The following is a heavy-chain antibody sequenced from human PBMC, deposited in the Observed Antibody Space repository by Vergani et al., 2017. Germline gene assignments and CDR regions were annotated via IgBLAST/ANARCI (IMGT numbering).Heavy chain of an antibody. CDR1: GYTFTGYY. Sequence: QVQLVQSGAEVKKPGASVKVSCKASGYTFTGYYMHWARQAPGQGLEWMGWINPNSGGTNYAQKFQGRVTMTRDTSISTAYMELSRLRSDDTAVYYCARGYCSSTSCQRRWWFDPWGQGTLVTVSS. CDR3: ARGYCSSTSCQRRWWFDP. D-gene: IGHD2-2*01. CDR2: INPNSGGT. J-gene: IGHJ5*02. V-gene: IGHV1-2*02.